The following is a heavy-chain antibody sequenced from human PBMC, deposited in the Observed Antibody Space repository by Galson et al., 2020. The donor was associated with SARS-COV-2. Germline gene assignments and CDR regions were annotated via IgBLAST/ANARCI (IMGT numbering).Heavy chain of an antibody. CDR1: GGSISSYY. V-gene: IGHV4-59*01. CDR2: IYYSGST. J-gene: IGHJ4*02. D-gene: IGHD3-3*01. CDR3: ARARRITIFGVVDSFDY. Sequence: ETSETLSLTCTVSGGSISSYYWSWIRQPPGKGLEWIGYIYYSGSTNYNPSLTSRVTISVDTSKNQFSLKLSSVTAADTAVYYCARARRITIFGVVDSFDYWGQGTLVTVSS.